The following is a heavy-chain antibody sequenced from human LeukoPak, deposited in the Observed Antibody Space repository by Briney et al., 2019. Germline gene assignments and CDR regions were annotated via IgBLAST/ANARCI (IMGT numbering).Heavy chain of an antibody. CDR2: IYYSGST. CDR3: ARHGRYSYGGFDY. D-gene: IGHD5-18*01. J-gene: IGHJ4*02. CDR1: GGSISNYY. V-gene: IGHV4-59*08. Sequence: SETLSLTCTVSGGSISNYYWSWIRQPPGKGLEWIGFIYYSGSTNYNPSLKNRVTMSVDTSKNQFSLKLSSVTAADTAVYYCARHGRYSYGGFDYWGQGTLVTVSS.